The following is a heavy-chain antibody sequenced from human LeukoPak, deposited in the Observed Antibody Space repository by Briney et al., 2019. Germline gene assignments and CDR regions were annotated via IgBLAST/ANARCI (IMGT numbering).Heavy chain of an antibody. J-gene: IGHJ4*02. V-gene: IGHV3-23*01. CDR3: TKGTIWLPFDY. CDR2: ISGSGGST. Sequence: GGSLRLSCAASGFTFSSYAMRWVRQAPGKGLEWVSAISGSGGSTYYADSVKGRFTISRDNSKNTLYLQMNSLRAEDTAVYYCTKGTIWLPFDYWGQGTLVTVSS. CDR1: GFTFSSYA. D-gene: IGHD5-18*01.